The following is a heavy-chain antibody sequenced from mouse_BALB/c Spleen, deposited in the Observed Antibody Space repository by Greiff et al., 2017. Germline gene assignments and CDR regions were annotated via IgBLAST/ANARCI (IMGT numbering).Heavy chain of an antibody. Sequence: EVQLVESGPGLVKPSQSLSLTCTVTGCSITSDYAWNWIRQFPGNKLEWMGYISYSGSTSYNPSLKSRISITRDTSKNQFFLQLNSVTTEDTATYYCATTMITNYYAMDYWGQGTSVTVSS. V-gene: IGHV3-2*02. D-gene: IGHD2-4*01. J-gene: IGHJ4*01. CDR2: ISYSGST. CDR1: GCSITSDYA. CDR3: ATTMITNYYAMDY.